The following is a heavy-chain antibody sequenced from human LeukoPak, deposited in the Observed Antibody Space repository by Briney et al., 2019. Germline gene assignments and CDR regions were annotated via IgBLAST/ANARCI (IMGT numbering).Heavy chain of an antibody. CDR3: ARGGGSSGYPIDY. V-gene: IGHV3-13*01. CDR2: IGVAGDT. J-gene: IGHJ4*02. CDR1: GFTFSSYD. D-gene: IGHD3-22*01. Sequence: PGGSLRLSCAASGFTFSSYDMHWVRQATGKSLEWVSAIGVAGDTYYPGSVKGRFTISRENAKNSLYLQMNSLRAGDTAVYYCARGGGSSGYPIDYWGQGTLVTVSS.